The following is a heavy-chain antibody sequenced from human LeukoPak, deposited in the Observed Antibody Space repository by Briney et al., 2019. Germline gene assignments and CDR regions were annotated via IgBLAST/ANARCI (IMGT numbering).Heavy chain of an antibody. D-gene: IGHD1-26*01. CDR1: GGSISSSFYY. Sequence: PSETLSLTCTVSGGSISSSFYYWGWIRQPPGKGLEWIGYVCYSGSTNYNPSLKSRVTISVDTSKNQFSLKLTSVTAADTAVYYCARGDSGSFSQFDCWGQGTLVTVSS. CDR2: VCYSGST. CDR3: ARGDSGSFSQFDC. J-gene: IGHJ4*02. V-gene: IGHV4-61*05.